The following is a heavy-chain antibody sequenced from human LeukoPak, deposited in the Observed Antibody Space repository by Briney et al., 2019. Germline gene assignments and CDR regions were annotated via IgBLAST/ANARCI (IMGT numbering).Heavy chain of an antibody. J-gene: IGHJ4*02. CDR1: GITLSNYG. V-gene: IGHV3-23*01. D-gene: IGHD3-22*01. CDR2: SSDSAGRT. CDR3: AKRGAVIRVILVGFHKEAYYFDS. Sequence: PGGSLRLSCAVSGITLSNYGMSWVRQAPGKGLEWVAGSSDSAGRTKYADSVKGRFTISRDNPKNTLYLQMNSLRAEDTAVYFCAKRGAVIRVILVGFHKEAYYFDSWGQGALVTVSS.